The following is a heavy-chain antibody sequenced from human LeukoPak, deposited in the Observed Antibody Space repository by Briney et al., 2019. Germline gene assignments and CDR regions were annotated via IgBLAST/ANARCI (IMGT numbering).Heavy chain of an antibody. CDR1: GFTFSSYA. D-gene: IGHD2-2*01. CDR3: ARDGVPAAPADYYYYMDV. Sequence: GGSLRLSCAASGFTFSSYAMHGVRQAPGKGLEWVAGISYDGSNKYYADSVNGRFTISRDNSKNTLYLQMNSLRAEDTAVYYCARDGVPAAPADYYYYMDVWGKGTTVTVSS. CDR2: ISYDGSNK. V-gene: IGHV3-30*04. J-gene: IGHJ6*03.